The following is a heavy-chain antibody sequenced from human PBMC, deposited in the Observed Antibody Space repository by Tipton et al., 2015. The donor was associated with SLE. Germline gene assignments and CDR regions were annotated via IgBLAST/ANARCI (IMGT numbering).Heavy chain of an antibody. J-gene: IGHJ6*03. CDR1: GGSISSSSYL. D-gene: IGHD1-1*01. CDR2: IHYSGST. V-gene: IGHV4-39*07. CDR3: ARVPGLERSYYYNYYMDV. Sequence: TLSLTCTVSGGSISSSSYLWGWIRQPPGKGLEWIGSIHYSGSTYYNPSLKSPVTISVDTSKNQFSLRLSSVTAADTAVYYCARVPGLERSYYYNYYMDVWGKGTTVTVSS.